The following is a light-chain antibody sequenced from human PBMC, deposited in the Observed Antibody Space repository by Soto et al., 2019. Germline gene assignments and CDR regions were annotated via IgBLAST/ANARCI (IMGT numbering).Light chain of an antibody. CDR1: QSVSSSY. CDR2: GAS. CDR3: QQYASSPYT. J-gene: IGKJ2*01. Sequence: EIVLTQSPGTLSLSPGERATLSCRASQSVSSSYLAWYQQKPGQAPRLLIYGASSRATGIPDRFSGSGSGTDFTLTISRLEPEEFAVYYCQQYASSPYTLGQGTKLEIK. V-gene: IGKV3-20*01.